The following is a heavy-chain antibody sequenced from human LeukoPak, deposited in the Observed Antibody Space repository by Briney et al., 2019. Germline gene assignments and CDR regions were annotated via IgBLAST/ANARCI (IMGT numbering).Heavy chain of an antibody. CDR2: MSPNSGNT. Sequence: ASVKVSCKASGYIFTTYDINWVRQASGHRLEWLGWMSPNSGNTGYAQNFQGRVLMTRSTALSTAYMEPSSLNSDDTAVYYCTRGPPNWGFDFWGQGTLVTVSS. CDR3: TRGPPNWGFDF. CDR1: GYIFTTYD. J-gene: IGHJ4*02. V-gene: IGHV1-8*01. D-gene: IGHD7-27*01.